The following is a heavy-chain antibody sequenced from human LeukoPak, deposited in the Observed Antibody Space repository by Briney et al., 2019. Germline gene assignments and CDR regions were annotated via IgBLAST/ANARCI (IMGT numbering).Heavy chain of an antibody. Sequence: GGSLRLSCAASGFTFGSYWMSWVRQAPGKGLEWVANIKQDGSEKYYVDSVKGRFTISRDNAKNSLYLQMNSLRAEDTAVYYCARDLEGELGGYWGQGTLVTVSS. CDR1: GFTFGSYW. V-gene: IGHV3-7*01. D-gene: IGHD6-6*01. CDR3: ARDLEGELGGY. J-gene: IGHJ4*02. CDR2: IKQDGSEK.